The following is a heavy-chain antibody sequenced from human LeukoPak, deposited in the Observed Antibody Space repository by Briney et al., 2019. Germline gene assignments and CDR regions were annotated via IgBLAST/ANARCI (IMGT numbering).Heavy chain of an antibody. D-gene: IGHD6-6*01. CDR1: GGTFSSYA. J-gene: IGHJ4*02. V-gene: IGHV1-69*05. Sequence: SVKVSCKASGGTFSSYAISWERQAPGQGLEWMGGIIPIFGTANYAQKFQGRVTITTDESTSTAYMELSSLRSEDTAVYYCASGLVAARPNWGQGTLVTVSS. CDR3: ASGLVAARPN. CDR2: IIPIFGTA.